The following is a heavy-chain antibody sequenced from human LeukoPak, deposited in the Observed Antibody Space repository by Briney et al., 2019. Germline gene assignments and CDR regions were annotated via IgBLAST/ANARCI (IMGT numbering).Heavy chain of an antibody. J-gene: IGHJ4*02. D-gene: IGHD3-10*01. CDR3: ATPIRGF. CDR2: IGNSGAT. V-gene: IGHV4-59*08. Sequence: KPSETLSLTCTVSGGSISNYYWSWIRQPPGKGLEYIGYIGNSGATNYNPSLKSRVTISVDTSKNQFSLKLNSVTAADSAVYFCATPIRGFWGQGTLVTVSS. CDR1: GGSISNYY.